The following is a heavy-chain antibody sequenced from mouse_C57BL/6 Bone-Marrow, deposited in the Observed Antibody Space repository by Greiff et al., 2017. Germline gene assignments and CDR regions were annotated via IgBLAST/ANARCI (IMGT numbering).Heavy chain of an antibody. CDR3: ARDRDTRCDE. Sequence: EVKVEESGGGLVKPGGSLKLSCAASGFTFSSYAMSWVRQTPEKRLAWVATISDGGSYTYYPDTVKGRFTISRDNAKNNLYLQMSKMKAEDTAMYYGARDRDTRCDEWGKGTRVNVSA. CDR2: ISDGGSYT. D-gene: IGHD3-3*01. J-gene: IGHJ3*01. CDR1: GFTFSSYA. V-gene: IGHV5-4*01.